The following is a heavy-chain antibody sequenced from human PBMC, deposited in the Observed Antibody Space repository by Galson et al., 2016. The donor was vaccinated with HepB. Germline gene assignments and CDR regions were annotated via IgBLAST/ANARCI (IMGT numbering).Heavy chain of an antibody. Sequence: ETLSLTCTVSGGSISSRSYYWGWIRQPPGKGLEWIASIHSSGSPYYYNPSLESRVTISVDTSKNQLSLRLRSVTAADTALYFCARHEGYGSGPPWDDWGQGTLVTVSS. D-gene: IGHD5-18*01. CDR2: IHSSGSPY. J-gene: IGHJ4*02. V-gene: IGHV4-39*01. CDR1: GGSISSRSYY. CDR3: ARHEGYGSGPPWDD.